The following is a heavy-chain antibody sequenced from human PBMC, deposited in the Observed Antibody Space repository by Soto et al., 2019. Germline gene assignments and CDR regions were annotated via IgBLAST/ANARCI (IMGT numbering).Heavy chain of an antibody. V-gene: IGHV4-34*01. CDR1: GGSFSGYY. CDR2: INHSGST. D-gene: IGHD2-8*01. J-gene: IGHJ3*02. Sequence: PSETLSLTCAVYGGSFSGYYWSWIRQPPGKGLEWIGEINHSGSTNYNPSLKSRVTISVDTSKNQFSLKLSSVTAADTAVYYCARGKGRYCTNGVCLGAFDIWGQGTMVTVS. CDR3: ARGKGRYCTNGVCLGAFDI.